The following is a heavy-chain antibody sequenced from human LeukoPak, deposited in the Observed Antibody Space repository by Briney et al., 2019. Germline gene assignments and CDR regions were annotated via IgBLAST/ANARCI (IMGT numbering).Heavy chain of an antibody. Sequence: GGSLRLSCAASGFTFSSYSMNWVRQAPGKGLEWVSSISSSSSYIYYADSVKGRFTISRDNSKNTLYLQMNSLRAEDTAVYYCAKDLLRITMVVVVQNGFDYWGQGTLVTVSS. CDR1: GFTFSSYS. D-gene: IGHD3-22*01. J-gene: IGHJ5*01. CDR2: ISSSSSYI. V-gene: IGHV3-21*01. CDR3: AKDLLRITMVVVVQNGFDY.